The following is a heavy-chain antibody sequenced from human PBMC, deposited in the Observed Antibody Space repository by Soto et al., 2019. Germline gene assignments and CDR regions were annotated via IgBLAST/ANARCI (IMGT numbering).Heavy chain of an antibody. V-gene: IGHV4-30-4*01. CDR2: IYYSGST. Sequence: TLSLTFTVSGGSISSGDYYWSWIRQPPGKGLEWIGYIYYSGSTYYNPSLKSRVTISVDTSKNQFSLKLSSVTAADTAVYYCDRDAGAALDYWGQGTLVTVSS. J-gene: IGHJ4*02. CDR1: GGSISSGDYY. D-gene: IGHD2-15*01. CDR3: DRDAGAALDY.